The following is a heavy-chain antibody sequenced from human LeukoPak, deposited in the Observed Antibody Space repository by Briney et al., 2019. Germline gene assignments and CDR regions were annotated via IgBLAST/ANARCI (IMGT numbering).Heavy chain of an antibody. D-gene: IGHD3-9*01. CDR3: ARQRDYDILTGCEFDP. CDR2: IHPADSDI. V-gene: IGHV5-51*01. CDR1: GYSFTSYW. Sequence: GESLKISCKGSGYSFTSYWIGWVRQMPGKGLEWMGIIHPADSDIRYSPSFQGRVTISADRSISTAYLQWSSLKASDTAMYYCARQRDYDILTGCEFDPWGQGTLVTVSS. J-gene: IGHJ5*02.